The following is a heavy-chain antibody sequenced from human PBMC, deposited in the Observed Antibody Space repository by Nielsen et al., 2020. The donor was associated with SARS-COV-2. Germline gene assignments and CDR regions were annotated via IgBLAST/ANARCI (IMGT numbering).Heavy chain of an antibody. CDR2: IKQDGSEK. D-gene: IGHD2-2*01. CDR3: ARDHAPAAIKYYYGMDV. J-gene: IGHJ6*02. Sequence: GESLKISCAVSGFTVTSNSMSWVRQAPGKGLEWVANIKQDGSEKYYVDSVKGRFTISRDNAKNSLYLQMNSLRAEDTAVYYCARDHAPAAIKYYYGMDVWGQGTTVTVSS. CDR1: GFTVTSNS. V-gene: IGHV3-7*01.